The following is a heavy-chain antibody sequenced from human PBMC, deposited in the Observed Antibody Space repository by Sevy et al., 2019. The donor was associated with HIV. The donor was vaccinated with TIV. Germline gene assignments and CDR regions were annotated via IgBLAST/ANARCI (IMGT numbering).Heavy chain of an antibody. Sequence: SETLSLTCTVSGGSISNYYWNWIRQPPGKGLEWIGYVYYTGNTNYNPSLKSRVTISVDTSKNQFPLKLSSVTAADTAVYYCARLISPYSSSWSYYYYMDVWGKGTTVTVSS. CDR2: VYYTGNT. CDR3: ARLISPYSSSWSYYYYMDV. V-gene: IGHV4-59*08. D-gene: IGHD6-13*01. CDR1: GGSISNYY. J-gene: IGHJ6*03.